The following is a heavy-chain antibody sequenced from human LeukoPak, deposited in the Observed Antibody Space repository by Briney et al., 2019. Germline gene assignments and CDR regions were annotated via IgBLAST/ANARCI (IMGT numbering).Heavy chain of an antibody. J-gene: IGHJ4*02. V-gene: IGHV4-59*01. Sequence: SETLSLTCTVSGGSIRSYYWSWIRQPPGKGLEWIAYIYYSGSTNYNPSLKSRVTISVDTSKNQFSLRLSSMTAADTAVYYCARVTGYMIEDYFDYWGQGTLVTVSS. CDR2: IYYSGST. CDR1: GGSIRSYY. D-gene: IGHD3-22*01. CDR3: ARVTGYMIEDYFDY.